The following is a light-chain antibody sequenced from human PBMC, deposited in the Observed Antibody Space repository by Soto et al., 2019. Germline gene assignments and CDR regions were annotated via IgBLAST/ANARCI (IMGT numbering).Light chain of an antibody. CDR2: GNS. V-gene: IGLV1-40*01. J-gene: IGLJ2*01. CDR3: QPYDSGLREV. CDR1: SSNIGAGYD. Sequence: QSVLTQPPSVSGAPGQRVTISCTGSSSNIGAGYDVHWYQQLPGTAPKLLIYGNSNRPSGVPDRFSGSKSGTSASLAITGLQAEDEADYYCQPYDSGLREVFGGGTKLTVL.